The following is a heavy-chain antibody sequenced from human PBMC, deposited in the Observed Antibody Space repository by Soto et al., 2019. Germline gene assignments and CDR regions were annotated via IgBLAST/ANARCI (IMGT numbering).Heavy chain of an antibody. CDR1: GFTFSSYA. V-gene: IGHV3-23*01. CDR3: ARRYYFDY. CDR2: ISGSGGST. J-gene: IGHJ4*02. Sequence: RRLSCAAPGFTFSSYAMSWVRQAPGKGLEWVSAISGSGGSTYYADSVKGRFTISRDNSKNTLYLQMNSLRAEDTAVYYCARRYYFDYWGQGTLVTVSS. D-gene: IGHD6-6*01.